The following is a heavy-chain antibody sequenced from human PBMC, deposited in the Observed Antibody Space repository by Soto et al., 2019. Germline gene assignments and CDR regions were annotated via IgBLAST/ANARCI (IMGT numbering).Heavy chain of an antibody. CDR1: GFSVRNKY. CDR2: ISGSGGST. D-gene: IGHD6-6*01. J-gene: IGHJ4*02. Sequence: GGSLRLSCAASGFSVRNKYMSWVRQDPEKGLEWVSAISGSGGSTYYADSVKGRFTISRDNSKNTLYLQMNSLRAEDTAVYYCAKAGKTYSSSLGPFDYWGQGTLVTVSS. CDR3: AKAGKTYSSSLGPFDY. V-gene: IGHV3-23*01.